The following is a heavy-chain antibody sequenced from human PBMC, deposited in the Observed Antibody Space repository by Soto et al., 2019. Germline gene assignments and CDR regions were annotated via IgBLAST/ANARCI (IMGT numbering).Heavy chain of an antibody. CDR2: IFSNDEK. D-gene: IGHD2-15*01. V-gene: IGHV2-26*01. CDR1: GFSLSNTRMG. Sequence: QVTLKESGPVLVKPTETLTLTCTVSGFSLSNTRMGVSWIRQPPGKALEWLAQIFSNDEKSYSTSLKSRLTISKDISKSQVGLTMTKMDHVDTATYYCALLRGFCSGGSCYWFAFDVWGQGTMVTISS. CDR3: ALLRGFCSGGSCYWFAFDV. J-gene: IGHJ3*01.